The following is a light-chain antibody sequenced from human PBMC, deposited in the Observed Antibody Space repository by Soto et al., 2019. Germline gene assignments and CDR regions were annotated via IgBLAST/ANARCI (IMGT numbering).Light chain of an antibody. V-gene: IGKV3-20*01. CDR3: QQFSSYPLT. CDR2: DAS. Sequence: EFVLTQSPGTLSLSPGERATLSCRDSQTVRNNYLAWYQQKPGQAPRLLIYDASSRATGVPDRFCGVVSGTDFTLTISRLEPEDFAVYYCQQFSSYPLTFGGGTKVDIK. CDR1: QTVRNNY. J-gene: IGKJ4*01.